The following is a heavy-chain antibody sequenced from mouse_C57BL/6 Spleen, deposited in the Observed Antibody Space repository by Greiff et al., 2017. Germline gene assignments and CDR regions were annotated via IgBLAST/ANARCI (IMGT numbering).Heavy chain of an antibody. CDR2: INPSNGGT. CDR1: GYTFTSYW. CDR3: AREGDGYYPHWYFDV. V-gene: IGHV1-53*01. J-gene: IGHJ1*03. D-gene: IGHD2-3*01. Sequence: VQLQQPGTELVKPGASVKLSCKASGYTFTSYWMHWVKQRPGQGLEWIGNINPSNGGTNYNEKFKSKDTLTVDKSSSTAYMQLSSLTSEDSAVYYCAREGDGYYPHWYFDVWGTGTTVTVAS.